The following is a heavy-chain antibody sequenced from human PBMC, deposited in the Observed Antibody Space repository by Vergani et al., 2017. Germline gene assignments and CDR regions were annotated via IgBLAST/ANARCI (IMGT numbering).Heavy chain of an antibody. D-gene: IGHD1-26*01. J-gene: IGHJ6*02. Sequence: QVQLQQWGAGLLKPSETLSLTCAVYGGSFSGYYWSWIRQPPGKGLEWIGEINHSGSTNYNPSLKSRVTISVDTSKNQFSLKLSSVTAADTAVYYCARLWELPGYYYYGMDVWGQGTTVTVSS. V-gene: IGHV4-34*01. CDR1: GGSFSGYY. CDR2: INHSGST. CDR3: ARLWELPGYYYYGMDV.